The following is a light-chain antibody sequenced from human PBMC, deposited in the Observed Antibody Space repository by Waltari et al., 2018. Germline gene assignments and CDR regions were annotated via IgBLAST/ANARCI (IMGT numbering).Light chain of an antibody. Sequence: MQLTQSPSTLSASVGDRVTIACRASQSISSWLAWYQQKPGKAPKLLIYKASSLESGVPSRFSGSGSGTEFTLTISSLQPDDFATYYCQQYNSYSPTWTFGQGTKVEIK. CDR3: QQYNSYSPTWT. CDR1: QSISSW. CDR2: KAS. V-gene: IGKV1-5*03. J-gene: IGKJ1*01.